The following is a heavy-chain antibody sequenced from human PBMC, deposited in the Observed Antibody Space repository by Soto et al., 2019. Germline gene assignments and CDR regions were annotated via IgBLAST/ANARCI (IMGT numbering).Heavy chain of an antibody. CDR1: GFTFSSYG. CDR3: AKASSDSSGYRFDY. Sequence: QVQLVESGGGVVQPGRSLTLSCAASGFTFSSYGMDWVRQAPGKGLEWVSLISHDGIDKYYADSVKGRFTISRDNSKNKLYLQMNSLRVEDTAVYYCAKASSDSSGYRFDYWGQGTLVTVSS. J-gene: IGHJ4*02. D-gene: IGHD3-22*01. V-gene: IGHV3-30*18. CDR2: ISHDGIDK.